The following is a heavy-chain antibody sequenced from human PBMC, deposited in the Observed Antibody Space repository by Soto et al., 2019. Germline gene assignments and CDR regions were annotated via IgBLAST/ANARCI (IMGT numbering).Heavy chain of an antibody. CDR3: ARDTDGLHY. CDR2: ISGSGGSA. Sequence: GGSLRLSCAASGFTFSSYAMSWVRQAPGKGLVWVSGISGSGGSAYYADSVKGRFTISRDNAKNTLYLQMNSLRADDTAVYYCARDTDGLHYWGQGTLVTVSS. CDR1: GFTFSSYA. J-gene: IGHJ4*02. V-gene: IGHV3-23*01.